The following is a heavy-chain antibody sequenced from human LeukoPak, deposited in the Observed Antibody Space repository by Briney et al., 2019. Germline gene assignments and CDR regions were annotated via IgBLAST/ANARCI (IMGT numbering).Heavy chain of an antibody. D-gene: IGHD3-22*01. CDR3: AKGSSGYFFDL. CDR1: GFIFNNYG. CDR2: ISNDGGGT. Sequence: GGSLRLSCAASGFIFNNYGLVWVRQAPGKGLEWVSAISNDGGGTTYADFVKGRFSVSRDNSKNTLFLQMKSLRAEDTALYYCAKGSSGYFFDLWGRGTLVTVSS. J-gene: IGHJ4*02. V-gene: IGHV3-23*01.